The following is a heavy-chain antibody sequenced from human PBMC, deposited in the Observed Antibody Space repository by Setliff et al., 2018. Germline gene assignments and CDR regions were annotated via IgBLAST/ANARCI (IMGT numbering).Heavy chain of an antibody. CDR3: AKSPPGYYDSSGWHQRNYYMDV. Sequence: ASVKVSCKASGYTFSSYAMGWMRQAPGQRLEWMGWINTNTGNPSYAQDFTGRLVFSLDTSVSTAYLQISSLKAEDSAVYYCAKSPPGYYDSSGWHQRNYYMDVWGKGTTVTVSS. CDR2: INTNTGNP. CDR1: GYTFSSYA. V-gene: IGHV7-4-1*02. J-gene: IGHJ6*03. D-gene: IGHD3-22*01.